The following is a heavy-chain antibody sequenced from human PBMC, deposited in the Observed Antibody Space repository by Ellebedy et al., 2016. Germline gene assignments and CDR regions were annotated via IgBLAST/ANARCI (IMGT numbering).Heavy chain of an antibody. V-gene: IGHV3-33*08. CDR2: IWYDGSNK. D-gene: IGHD6-19*01. CDR1: GFTFSSYG. Sequence: GESLKISCGASGFTFSSYGMHWVRQAPGKGLEWVALIWYDGSNKHYADSVKGRFTISRDNSKNTLYLQIHSLRAEDTAVYFCAREGEKWLAYFFDYWGQGTLVTVSS. J-gene: IGHJ4*02. CDR3: AREGEKWLAYFFDY.